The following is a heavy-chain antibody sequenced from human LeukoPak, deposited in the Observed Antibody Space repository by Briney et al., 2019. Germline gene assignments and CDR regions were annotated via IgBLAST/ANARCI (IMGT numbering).Heavy chain of an antibody. Sequence: GGSLRLSCSASGFTFSSYAMHWVRQAPGKGLEYVSAISSNGGSTYYADSVKGRFTISRDNSKNTLYLQMSSLRAEDTAVYYCVKDHRDSLFGYSYGSFDYWGQGTLVTVSS. CDR2: ISSNGGST. CDR1: GFTFSSYA. CDR3: VKDHRDSLFGYSYGSFDY. D-gene: IGHD5-18*01. V-gene: IGHV3-64D*06. J-gene: IGHJ4*02.